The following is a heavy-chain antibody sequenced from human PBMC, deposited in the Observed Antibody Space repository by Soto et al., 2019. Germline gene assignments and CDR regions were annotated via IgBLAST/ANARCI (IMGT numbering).Heavy chain of an antibody. J-gene: IGHJ4*02. CDR2: TYYRSRWYH. Sequence: SQTLSLTCAISGDSISSNSAAWNWIRQSPSRGFEWLGRTYYRSRWYHDYAVSVKSRIIINPDTSKNQVSLQLNSVTPNATADNWCRCDSYDYWGQGTLVTVSS. CDR1: GDSISSNSAA. D-gene: IGHD2-21*02. V-gene: IGHV6-1*01. CDR3: RCDSYDY.